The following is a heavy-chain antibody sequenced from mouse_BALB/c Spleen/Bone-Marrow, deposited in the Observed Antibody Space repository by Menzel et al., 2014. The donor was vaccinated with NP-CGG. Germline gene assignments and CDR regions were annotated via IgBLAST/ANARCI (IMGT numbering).Heavy chain of an antibody. J-gene: IGHJ3*01. CDR3: ARLGYYGSFAY. V-gene: IGHV4-1*02. Sequence: EVQGVESGGGLVQPGGSLKLSCAASGFDFSGFWMSWVRQAPGRGLEWIGEINPDSNTINYSPSLKDKFIISRDNAKNTLYLQMSKVRSEDTALYYCARLGYYGSFAYWGQGTLVTVS. D-gene: IGHD1-2*01. CDR2: INPDSNTI. CDR1: GFDFSGFW.